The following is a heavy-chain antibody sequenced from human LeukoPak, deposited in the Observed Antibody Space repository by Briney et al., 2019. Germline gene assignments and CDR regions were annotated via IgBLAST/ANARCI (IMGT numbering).Heavy chain of an antibody. J-gene: IGHJ4*02. V-gene: IGHV3-23*01. CDR3: AKDLNYGDYEGGTNFDY. CDR2: ISGSGDNT. D-gene: IGHD4-17*01. CDR1: GFTFSTYA. Sequence: PGGSLRLSCAASGFTFSTYAMSWVRQAPGKGLEWISAISGSGDNTYYADSVKGRFTISRDNSKNTLYLQMNSLRAEDAAVYYCAKDLNYGDYEGGTNFDYWGQGTLVTVSS.